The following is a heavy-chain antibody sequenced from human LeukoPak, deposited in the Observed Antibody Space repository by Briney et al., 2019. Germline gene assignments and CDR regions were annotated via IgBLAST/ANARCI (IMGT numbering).Heavy chain of an antibody. CDR1: GFNFNNYP. CDR3: ACSSSWFHYYYYYYMDV. D-gene: IGHD6-13*01. CDR2: ISYDGIDS. Sequence: PGRSLRLSCAASGFNFNNYPMHWVRQVPGRGPQWVALISYDGIDSYIADSVKGRFSISRDNSKNTLYLQMNSLRAEDTAVYYCACSSSWFHYYYYYYMDVWGKGTTVTVSS. V-gene: IGHV3-30*04. J-gene: IGHJ6*03.